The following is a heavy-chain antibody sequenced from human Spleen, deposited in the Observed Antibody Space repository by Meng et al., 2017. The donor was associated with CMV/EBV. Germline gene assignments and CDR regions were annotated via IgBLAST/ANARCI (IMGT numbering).Heavy chain of an antibody. CDR1: DGSISNYY. CDR2: IYYSGNT. CDR3: AGWPLHGVKIIEGFDP. Sequence: PDGSISNYYWSWIRQPPGKGLGWIGYIYYSGNTKYNPSLWSRVTISIDMSKNQVSLKLSSVTAADTAVYYCAGWPLHGVKIIEGFDPWGQGTLVTVSS. D-gene: IGHD3-3*01. J-gene: IGHJ5*02. V-gene: IGHV4-59*03.